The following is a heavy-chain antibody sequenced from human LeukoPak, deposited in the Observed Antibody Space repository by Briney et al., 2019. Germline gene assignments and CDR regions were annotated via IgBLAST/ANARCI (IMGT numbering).Heavy chain of an antibody. V-gene: IGHV3-23*01. CDR1: GFTFTSYA. Sequence: PGGSLRLSCAASGFTFTSYAISWVRQAPGKGLEWVSAISGSGGSTYYADSVKGRFTISRDNSKNTLYLQMNSLRAEDTAVYYCATSYGSGSYPDYWGQGTLVTVSS. CDR2: ISGSGGST. J-gene: IGHJ4*02. CDR3: ATSYGSGSYPDY. D-gene: IGHD3-10*01.